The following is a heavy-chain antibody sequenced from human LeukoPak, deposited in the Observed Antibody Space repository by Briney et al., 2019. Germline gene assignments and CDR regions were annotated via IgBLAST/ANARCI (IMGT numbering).Heavy chain of an antibody. CDR1: GGSFSSYY. J-gene: IGHJ4*02. CDR2: INHSGST. CDR3: ARLSGSYHRDYFDY. V-gene: IGHV4-34*01. Sequence: SETLSLTCAVYGGSFSSYYWSWIRQPPGKGLEWIGEINHSGSTNYNPSLKSRVTISVDTSKNQFSLKLSSVTAADTAVYYCARLSGSYHRDYFDYWGQGTLVTVSS. D-gene: IGHD1-26*01.